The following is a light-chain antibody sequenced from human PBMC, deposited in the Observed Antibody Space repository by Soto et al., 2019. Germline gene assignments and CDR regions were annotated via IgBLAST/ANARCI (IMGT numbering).Light chain of an antibody. Sequence: QSVLTQPPSVSAAPGEKVTISCSGRTPYIGYGYLYWYQQFPGAAPTLLIYDNNKRPSGIPDRFSGFKFGTSGALDITGLQTGDEAEYFCGTWDSTLSAWVFGGGTKVTVL. J-gene: IGLJ3*02. CDR3: GTWDSTLSAWV. CDR1: TPYIGYGY. CDR2: DNN. V-gene: IGLV1-51*01.